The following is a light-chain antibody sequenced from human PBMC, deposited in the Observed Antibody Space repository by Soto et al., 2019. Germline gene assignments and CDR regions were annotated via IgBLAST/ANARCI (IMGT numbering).Light chain of an antibody. CDR1: SSDVGSYNL. CDR3: CSYAGSSTFVV. J-gene: IGLJ2*01. V-gene: IGLV2-23*03. Sequence: QSVLTQPASVSVSPGQSITISCTGTSSDVGSYNLVSWYQQHPGKAPKVMIYEGSKRPSGVSNRFSGSKSGNTASLTISGLQAEDEADYYCCSYAGSSTFVVFGGGTKVTVL. CDR2: EGS.